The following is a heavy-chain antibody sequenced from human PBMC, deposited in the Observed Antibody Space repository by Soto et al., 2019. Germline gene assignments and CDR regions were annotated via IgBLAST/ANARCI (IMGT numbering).Heavy chain of an antibody. V-gene: IGHV4-61*01. Sequence: SETLSLTCTVSGGSVSSGSYYWSWIRQPPGKGLEWIGYIYYSGSTNYNPSLKSRVTISVDTSKNQFSLKLSSVTAADTAVYYCARRPPRGWEAYFDYWGQGTLVTVSS. J-gene: IGHJ4*02. CDR1: GGSVSSGSYY. D-gene: IGHD1-26*01. CDR3: ARRPPRGWEAYFDY. CDR2: IYYSGST.